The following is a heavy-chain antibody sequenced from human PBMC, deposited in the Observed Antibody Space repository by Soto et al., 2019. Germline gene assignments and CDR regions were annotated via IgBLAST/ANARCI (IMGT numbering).Heavy chain of an antibody. CDR2: IYHSGTT. Sequence: QVQLQESGPGLVKPSETLSLSCNVSGGSISSDDFFWSWVRQHPARGLEWIGYIYHSGTTYYNPSLQSRITISEDTSKNQFSLKLRSVTAADTAVYFCARDKDHGSGLSGGMDVWGQGTAVTVS. CDR1: GGSISSDDFF. J-gene: IGHJ6*02. D-gene: IGHD3-10*01. CDR3: ARDKDHGSGLSGGMDV. V-gene: IGHV4-31*03.